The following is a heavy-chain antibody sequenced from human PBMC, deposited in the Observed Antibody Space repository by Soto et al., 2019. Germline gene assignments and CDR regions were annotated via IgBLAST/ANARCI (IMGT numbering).Heavy chain of an antibody. CDR2: INTNTGNP. CDR3: ARDLGGQLVSYFRFWSDP. CDR1: GYTFTSYA. D-gene: IGHD6-6*01. J-gene: IGHJ5*02. Sequence: GASVKVSCKASGYTFTSYAMNWVRQAPGQGLEWMGWINTNTGNPTYAQGFTGRFVFSLDTSVSTAYLQICSLKAEDTAVYYCARDLGGQLVSYFRFWSDPWGQGTLVTVSS. V-gene: IGHV7-4-1*01.